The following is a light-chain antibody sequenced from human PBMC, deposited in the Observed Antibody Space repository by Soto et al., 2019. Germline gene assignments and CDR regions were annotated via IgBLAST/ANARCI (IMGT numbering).Light chain of an antibody. CDR2: GSS. Sequence: EIVLTQSPGTLSLSPGERATLSCRASQSVSSTYLAWYQQKPGQAPGLLISGSSSRTTGTPDRFSGSGSGTDSTLIISTLEPEDFEAYYCQHYGGSPWTFGQGTKVEIK. CDR3: QHYGGSPWT. V-gene: IGKV3-20*01. J-gene: IGKJ1*01. CDR1: QSVSSTY.